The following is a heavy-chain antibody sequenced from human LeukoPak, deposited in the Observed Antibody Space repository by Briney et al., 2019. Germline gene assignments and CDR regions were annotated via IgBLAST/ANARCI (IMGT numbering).Heavy chain of an antibody. Sequence: GESLKISCKGSGYIFTNYWFGWVRQMPGKGLGWMGIIYPADSNSRYSPSFRGQVTTSADKSTSTAYLQWSSLKASDTAMYYCARHNASGNFFDFWGQGTLVTVSS. CDR1: GYIFTNYW. CDR2: IYPADSNS. J-gene: IGHJ4*02. V-gene: IGHV5-51*01. CDR3: ARHNASGNFFDF. D-gene: IGHD3-10*01.